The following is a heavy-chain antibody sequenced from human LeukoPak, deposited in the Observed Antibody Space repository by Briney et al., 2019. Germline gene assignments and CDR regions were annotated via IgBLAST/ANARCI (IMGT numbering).Heavy chain of an antibody. J-gene: IGHJ4*02. D-gene: IGHD2-2*02. Sequence: PGRSLRLSCAASGFTFSSYAMHWVRQAPGKGLEWVAVISYDGSNKYYADSVKGRFTISRDNSKNTPYLLMNSLRAEDTAVYYCARSGIQSGYCSSTSCYTGYWGQGTLVTVSS. CDR2: ISYDGSNK. CDR1: GFTFSSYA. V-gene: IGHV3-30-3*01. CDR3: ARSGIQSGYCSSTSCYTGY.